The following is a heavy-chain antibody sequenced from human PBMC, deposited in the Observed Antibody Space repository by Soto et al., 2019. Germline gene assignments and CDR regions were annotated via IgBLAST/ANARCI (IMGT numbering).Heavy chain of an antibody. J-gene: IGHJ6*02. CDR1: GFTFSSYA. CDR2: ISGSGGST. V-gene: IGHV3-23*01. Sequence: GSLRLSCAASGFTFSSYAMRWVRQAPGKGLEWVSAISGSGGSTYYADSVKGRFTISRDNSKNTLYLQMNSLRAEDTAVYYCAKDCRDGKPYYYGMDVWGQGTTVTVSS. CDR3: AKDCRDGKPYYYGMDV.